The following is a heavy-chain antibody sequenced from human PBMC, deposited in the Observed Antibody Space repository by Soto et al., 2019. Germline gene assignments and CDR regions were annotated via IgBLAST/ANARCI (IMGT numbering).Heavy chain of an antibody. CDR2: MNPNSGNT. J-gene: IGHJ6*02. CDR1: GYTFTSYD. V-gene: IGHV1-8*01. CDR3: ARVIAARPGYYYYCMDV. D-gene: IGHD6-6*01. Sequence: GASVKVSCKASGYTFTSYDINWVRQATGQGLEWMGWMNPNSGNTGYAQKFQGRVTMTRNTSISTAYMELSSLRSEDTAVYYCARVIAARPGYYYYCMDVWGQGTTVTVSS.